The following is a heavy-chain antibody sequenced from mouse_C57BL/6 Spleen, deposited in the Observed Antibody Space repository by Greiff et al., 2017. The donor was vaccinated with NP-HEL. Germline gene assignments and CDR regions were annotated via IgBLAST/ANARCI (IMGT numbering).Heavy chain of an antibody. CDR1: GYAFTNYL. CDR2: INPGSGGT. CDR3: AKNPYGSSLDY. V-gene: IGHV1-54*01. D-gene: IGHD1-1*01. Sequence: QVQLQQSGAELVRPGTSVKVSCKASGYAFTNYLIEWVKQRPGQGLEWIGVINPGSGGTNYNEKFKGKATLTADKSSSTAYMQLSSLTSEDSAVYFCAKNPYGSSLDYWGQGTTLTVSS. J-gene: IGHJ2*01.